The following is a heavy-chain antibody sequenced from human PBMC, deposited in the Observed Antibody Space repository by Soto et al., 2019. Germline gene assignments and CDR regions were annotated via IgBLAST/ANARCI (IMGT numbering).Heavy chain of an antibody. CDR3: ARGGFSYGTGIEH. Sequence: PGGSLRLSCAVSGFSISRYWMSWVRQAPGKGLEWVADKKQDGSEEYYVDSVKGRFTVSRDNAKNSLYLQLSSLTVEDTALYYCARGGFSYGTGIEHWGQGTLVTVSS. CDR2: KKQDGSEE. V-gene: IGHV3-7*01. D-gene: IGHD5-18*01. CDR1: GFSISRYW. J-gene: IGHJ4*02.